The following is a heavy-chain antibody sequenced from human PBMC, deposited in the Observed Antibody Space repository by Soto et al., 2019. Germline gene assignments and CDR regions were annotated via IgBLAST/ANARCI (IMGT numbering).Heavy chain of an antibody. CDR1: GFTFSSYW. CDR2: IKQDGSEK. J-gene: IGHJ6*02. D-gene: IGHD6-13*01. Sequence: GRSLRLSCAASGFTFSSYWMSWVRQAPGKGLEWVANIKQDGSEKYYVDSVKGRFTISRDNAKNSLYLQMNSLRAEDTAVYYCARDHPAGTFYYYYYGMDVWGQGTTVTVSS. CDR3: ARDHPAGTFYYYYYGMDV. V-gene: IGHV3-7*01.